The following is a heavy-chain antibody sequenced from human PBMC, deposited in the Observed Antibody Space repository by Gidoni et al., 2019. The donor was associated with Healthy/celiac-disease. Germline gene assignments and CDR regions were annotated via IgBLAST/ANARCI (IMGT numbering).Heavy chain of an antibody. Sequence: EVQLVESGGGLVKPGGSLSLSCAASGFTFSNAWMSWVRQAPGKGLEWVGRIKSKTDGGTTDYAEPVKGRFTISRDDSKNTLYLQMNSLKTEDTAVYYCITDSTYQWLLRWFDPWGQGTLVTVSS. CDR2: IKSKTDGGTT. CDR3: ITDSTYQWLLRWFDP. D-gene: IGHD5-12*01. V-gene: IGHV3-15*01. J-gene: IGHJ5*02. CDR1: GFTFSNAW.